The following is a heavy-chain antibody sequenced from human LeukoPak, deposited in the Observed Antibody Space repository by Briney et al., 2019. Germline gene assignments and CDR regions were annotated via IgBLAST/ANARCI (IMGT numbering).Heavy chain of an antibody. D-gene: IGHD3-22*01. Sequence: GGSLRLSCSASGFTFSTSAIHWVRQAPGKGLEYVSAISSNGGSTYYAGSVKGRFTISRDYSKNTLSLQMSSLRPEDTAVYYCVKLPYSDTSAYYVDYWGQGTLVTVSS. V-gene: IGHV3-64D*06. CDR1: GFTFSTSA. J-gene: IGHJ4*02. CDR2: ISSNGGST. CDR3: VKLPYSDTSAYYVDY.